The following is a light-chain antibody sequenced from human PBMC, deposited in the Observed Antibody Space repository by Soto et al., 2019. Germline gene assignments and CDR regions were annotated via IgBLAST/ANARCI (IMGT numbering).Light chain of an antibody. Sequence: QSVLTQPPSVSAAPGQKVTISCSGSSSNIGNDYVSWFQQHPGKAPKLMIYEVSNRPSGVSYRFSGSKSGNTASLTISGLQAEDEADYYCTSYTSSTTPVFGGGTKVTVL. CDR1: SSNIGNDY. J-gene: IGLJ2*01. V-gene: IGLV2-14*01. CDR2: EVS. CDR3: TSYTSSTTPV.